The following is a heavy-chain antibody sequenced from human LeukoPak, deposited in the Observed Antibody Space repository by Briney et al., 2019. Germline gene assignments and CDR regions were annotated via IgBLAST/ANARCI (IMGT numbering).Heavy chain of an antibody. Sequence: ASVKVSCKASGYTFTGYYMHWVRQAPGQGLEWMGWINPNSGGANYAQKFQGRVTMTRDTSISTAYMDLSSLGSDDTAVYYCARDYGGFCTSDNCYRTIFDYRGQGTLVTVSS. D-gene: IGHD2-2*02. J-gene: IGHJ4*02. CDR2: INPNSGGA. CDR3: ARDYGGFCTSDNCYRTIFDY. CDR1: GYTFTGYY. V-gene: IGHV1-2*02.